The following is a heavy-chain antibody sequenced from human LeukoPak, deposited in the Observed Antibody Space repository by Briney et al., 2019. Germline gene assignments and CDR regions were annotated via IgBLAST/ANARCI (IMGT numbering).Heavy chain of an antibody. D-gene: IGHD3-10*01. CDR3: AKEDYYGSGSYLGY. J-gene: IGHJ4*02. CDR2: ISYDGSNE. CDR1: GFTFSSYG. V-gene: IGHV3-30*18. Sequence: GGSLRLSCAAPGFTFSSYGMHWVRQAPGKGLEWAAVISYDGSNEYYADSVKGRFTISRDNSKNTLYLQMSSLRAEDTAVYYCAKEDYYGSGSYLGYWGQGTLVTVSS.